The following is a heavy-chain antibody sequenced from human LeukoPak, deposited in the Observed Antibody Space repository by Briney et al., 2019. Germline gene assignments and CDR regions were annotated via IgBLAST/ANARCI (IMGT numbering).Heavy chain of an antibody. CDR2: IIPILDVA. CDR3: AGVRGYYYYYMDV. J-gene: IGHJ6*03. D-gene: IGHD3-10*01. V-gene: IGHV1-69*04. CDR1: GGTFSSYA. Sequence: SVKVSCKASGGTFSSYAISWVRQAPGQGLEWMGRIIPILDVAIYAQKFQDRITITADRSTSTAYMDLSSLRSEDTAVYYCAGVRGYYYYYMDVWGKGTTVTVSS.